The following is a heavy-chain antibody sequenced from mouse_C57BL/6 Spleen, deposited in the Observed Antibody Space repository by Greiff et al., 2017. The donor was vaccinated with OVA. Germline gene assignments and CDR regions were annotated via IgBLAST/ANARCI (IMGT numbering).Heavy chain of an antibody. D-gene: IGHD1-1*01. J-gene: IGHJ4*01. CDR1: GYTFTSSW. Sequence: VQLQPPGAELVKPGASVKVSCKASGYTFTSSWMHWVKQRPGQGLEWIGRIHPSDSDPNSNQKFKGKAPLTVDKSSSTAYRQLNSLTSEDAAVYYCAIDGSSPYAMDYGGQGTSVTVSS. V-gene: IGHV1-74*01. CDR2: IHPSDSDP. CDR3: AIDGSSPYAMDY.